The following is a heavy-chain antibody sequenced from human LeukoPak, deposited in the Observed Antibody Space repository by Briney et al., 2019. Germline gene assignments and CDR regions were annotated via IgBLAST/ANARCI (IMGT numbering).Heavy chain of an antibody. Sequence: GGSLRLSCAASGFTFDDYAMHWVRQAPGKGLEWVSDISWNSGSIGYADSVKGRFTISRDNAKNSLYLQMNSLRAEDTAVYYCAREGYSNYFGYWGQGTLVTVSS. CDR1: GFTFDDYA. V-gene: IGHV3-9*01. D-gene: IGHD4-11*01. J-gene: IGHJ4*02. CDR2: ISWNSGSI. CDR3: AREGYSNYFGY.